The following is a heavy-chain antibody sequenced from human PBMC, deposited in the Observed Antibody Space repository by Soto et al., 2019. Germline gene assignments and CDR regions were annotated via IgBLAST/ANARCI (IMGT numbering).Heavy chain of an antibody. CDR2: IFSSGST. CDR1: GDAINTYT. J-gene: IGHJ4*02. V-gene: IGHV4-59*01. CDR3: ARGDQELDY. Sequence: SETLSLTCTVSGDAINTYTCTWIRQPPGKGLEWIGYIFSSGSTNYNPSLQSRLTMSVDTSKNLFSLKLNSVTAADTAVYYCARGDQELDYWGQGTLVTVSS. D-gene: IGHD1-26*01.